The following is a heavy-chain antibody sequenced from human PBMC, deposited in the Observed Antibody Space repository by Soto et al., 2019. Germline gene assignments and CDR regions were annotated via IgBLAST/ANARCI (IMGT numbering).Heavy chain of an antibody. CDR2: IKSKTDGGTT. J-gene: IGHJ6*02. CDR3: TTALIELTIFGVVPPDYYYGMDV. D-gene: IGHD3-3*01. V-gene: IGHV3-15*07. Sequence: PGGSMRLSCAASGFTFSNAWMNWVRQAPGKGLEWVGRIKSKTDGGTTDYAAPVKGRFTISRDDSKNTLYLQMNSLKTEDTAVYYCTTALIELTIFGVVPPDYYYGMDVWGQGTTVTVSS. CDR1: GFTFSNAW.